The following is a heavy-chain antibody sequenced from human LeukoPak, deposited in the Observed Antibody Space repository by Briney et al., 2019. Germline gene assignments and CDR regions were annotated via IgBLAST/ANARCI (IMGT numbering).Heavy chain of an antibody. CDR2: INHSGST. Sequence: GSLRLSCAASGFTFSSYWMSWIRQPPGKGLEWIGEINHSGSTNYNPSLKSRVTISVDTSKNQFSLKLSSVTAADTAVYYCARPGRLEDAFDIWGQGTMVTVSS. J-gene: IGHJ3*02. V-gene: IGHV4-34*01. D-gene: IGHD1-1*01. CDR3: ARPGRLEDAFDI. CDR1: GFTFSSYW.